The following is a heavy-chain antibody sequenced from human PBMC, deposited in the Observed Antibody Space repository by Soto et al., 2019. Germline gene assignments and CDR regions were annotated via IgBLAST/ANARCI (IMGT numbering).Heavy chain of an antibody. Sequence: ASVKVSCKASGYTFTSYAMHWVRQAPGQRLEWMGWINAGDGDTKYSHNFQGRVTFTRDTSASTVYMDLSSLRFEDTAVYYCAREARRGYTYGYNWFDPWGQATLV. J-gene: IGHJ5*01. V-gene: IGHV1-3*01. CDR1: GYTFTSYA. CDR3: AREARRGYTYGYNWFDP. CDR2: INAGDGDT. D-gene: IGHD5-18*01.